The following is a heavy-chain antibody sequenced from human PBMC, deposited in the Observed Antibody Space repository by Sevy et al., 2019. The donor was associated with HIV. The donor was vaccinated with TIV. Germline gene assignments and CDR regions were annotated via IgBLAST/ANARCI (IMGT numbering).Heavy chain of an antibody. J-gene: IGHJ3*02. D-gene: IGHD1-26*01. V-gene: IGHV3-43*01. Sequence: GGSLRLSCAASGFTFDDYTMHWVRQAPGKGLEWVSLISWDGGSTYYADSVKGRFTISRDNSKNSLYLQMNSLRTEDTALYYCAKDPLHSVIPPYDAFDIWGQGTMVTVSS. CDR3: AKDPLHSVIPPYDAFDI. CDR1: GFTFDDYT. CDR2: ISWDGGST.